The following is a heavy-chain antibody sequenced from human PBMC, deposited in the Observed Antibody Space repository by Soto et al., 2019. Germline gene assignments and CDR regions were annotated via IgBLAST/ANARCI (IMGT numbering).Heavy chain of an antibody. CDR1: GYTFTVYY. J-gene: IGHJ3*02. D-gene: IGHD6-19*01. Sequence: ASVKVSCKASGYTFTVYYMHWVRQAPGQGLEWMGWINPNSGGTNYAQKFQGWVTMTRDTSISTAYMELSRLRSDDTAVYYCARAMSIAVADSAFDIWGQGTMVTVSS. V-gene: IGHV1-2*04. CDR2: INPNSGGT. CDR3: ARAMSIAVADSAFDI.